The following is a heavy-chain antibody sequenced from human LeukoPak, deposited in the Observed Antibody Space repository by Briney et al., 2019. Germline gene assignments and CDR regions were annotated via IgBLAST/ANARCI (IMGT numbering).Heavy chain of an antibody. J-gene: IGHJ4*02. V-gene: IGHV3-74*01. D-gene: IGHD4-17*01. CDR1: GFTFSDYW. Sequence: GGSLRLSCVASGFTFSDYWIHWVRQAPGKGLVWVSGINGDGSHINYADSVKGRFTVSRDNAKNTVHLQVNSLRAEDTAAYYCARDLRPSDHWGQGTLVTVSS. CDR2: INGDGSHI. CDR3: ARDLRPSDH.